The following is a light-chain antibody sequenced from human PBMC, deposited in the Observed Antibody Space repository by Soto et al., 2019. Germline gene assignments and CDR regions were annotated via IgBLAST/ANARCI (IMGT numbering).Light chain of an antibody. CDR3: QKRSNWPTT. CDR2: DAS. CDR1: QSISSY. V-gene: IGKV3-11*01. J-gene: IGKJ4*01. Sequence: EIVLTQSPATLSLSPGERATLSCRASQSISSYLAWYQQKPGQAPRLLIYDASNRATGIPARFSGGGTGTALTLPISSLEPEDFAVYYCQKRSNWPTTFGGGTKVEIK.